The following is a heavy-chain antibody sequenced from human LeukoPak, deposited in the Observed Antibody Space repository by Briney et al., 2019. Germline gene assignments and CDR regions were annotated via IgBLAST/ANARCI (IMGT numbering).Heavy chain of an antibody. CDR3: AKEDYGSGSFDY. CDR1: GFTFSSYG. D-gene: IGHD3-10*01. J-gene: IGHJ4*02. CDR2: ISYDGSNK. V-gene: IGHV3-30*18. Sequence: GGSLRLSCAASGFTFSSYGMPWVRQAPGKGLEWVAVISYDGSNKYYADSVKGRFTISRDNSKNTLYLQMNSLRAEDTAVYYCAKEDYGSGSFDYWGQGTLVTVSS.